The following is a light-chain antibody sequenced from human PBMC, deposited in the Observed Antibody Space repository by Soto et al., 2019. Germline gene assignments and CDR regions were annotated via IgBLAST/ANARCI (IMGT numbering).Light chain of an antibody. CDR3: AAWDDILNGWV. J-gene: IGLJ3*02. Sequence: QSVLTQPPSASGTPGQRVTISCSGSDSIIGSNSGNWYQHLPGMAPKLLTHSNDHRPSGVADRFSGSKSGTSASLAISGLQSEDEADYYCAAWDDILNGWVFGGGTKLTVL. CDR2: SND. CDR1: DSIIGSNS. V-gene: IGLV1-44*01.